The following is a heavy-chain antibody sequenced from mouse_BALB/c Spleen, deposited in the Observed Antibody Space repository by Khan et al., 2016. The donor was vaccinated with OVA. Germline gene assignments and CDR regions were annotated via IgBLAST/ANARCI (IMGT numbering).Heavy chain of an antibody. CDR3: ARLAYYYNSEGFAY. J-gene: IGHJ3*01. V-gene: IGHV5-6*01. D-gene: IGHD1-1*02. CDR1: GFTFSTYG. CDR2: ISSGGNYT. Sequence: EVQLVESGGDLVKTGGSLKLSCAASGFTFSTYGMSWVRQTPDKRLEWVATISSGGNYTYYIDSVKGRFTISRDNAENILYLQMTSLRSEDTAMYYCARLAYYYNSEGFAYWGQGTLVTVSA.